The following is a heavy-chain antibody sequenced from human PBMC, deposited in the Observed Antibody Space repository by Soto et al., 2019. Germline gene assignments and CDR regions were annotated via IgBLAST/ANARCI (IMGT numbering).Heavy chain of an antibody. J-gene: IGHJ4*02. V-gene: IGHV3-9*01. Sequence: GGSLRLSCAASGFTFDDYAMHWVRQAPGKGLEWVSGISWNSGSIGYADSVKGRFTISRDNAKNSLYLQMNSLRAEDTALYDCAKDFIEAAAGTIAFDYWGQGTLVTVSS. CDR1: GFTFDDYA. D-gene: IGHD6-13*01. CDR3: AKDFIEAAAGTIAFDY. CDR2: ISWNSGSI.